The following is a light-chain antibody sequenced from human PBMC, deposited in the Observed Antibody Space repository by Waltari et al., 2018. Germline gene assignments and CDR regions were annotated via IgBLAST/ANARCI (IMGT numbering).Light chain of an antibody. Sequence: QSVLTQPPSVSAAPGQKVTISCSGSSSTIGYNYVSWYQQLPGTAPRLLIYDNDQRPSGIPDRFSASKSGSSATLVITGLQTGDEADYYCGTWHSTLSTVVFGGATKVTVL. CDR3: GTWHSTLSTVV. J-gene: IGLJ2*01. CDR1: SSTIGYNY. CDR2: DND. V-gene: IGLV1-51*01.